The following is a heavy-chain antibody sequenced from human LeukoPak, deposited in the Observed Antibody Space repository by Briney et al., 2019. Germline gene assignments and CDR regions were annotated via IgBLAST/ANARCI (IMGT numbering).Heavy chain of an antibody. CDR1: GYTFTSYA. D-gene: IGHD3-10*01. V-gene: IGHV1-3*01. CDR3: ARERDVRGGAFDI. J-gene: IGHJ3*02. Sequence: ASVKVSCTASGYTFTSYAMHWVRQAPGQRLEWMGWINAGNGNTKYSQKFQGRVTITRDTSASTAYMELSSLRSEDTAVYYCARERDVRGGAFDIWGQGTMVTVSS. CDR2: INAGNGNT.